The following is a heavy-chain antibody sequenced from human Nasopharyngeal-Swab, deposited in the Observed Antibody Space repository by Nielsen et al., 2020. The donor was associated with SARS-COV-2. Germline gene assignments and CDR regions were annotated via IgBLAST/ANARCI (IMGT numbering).Heavy chain of an antibody. CDR1: GGSFSGYY. CDR3: ARGKAVTYDY. J-gene: IGHJ4*02. CDR2: INHSGST. Sequence: SETLSLTCAVYGGSFSGYYWSWIRQPPGKGLEWIGEINHSGSTNYNPSLKSRVTISVDTSKNQFSLKLSSVTAADTAVYYCARGKAVTYDYWGQGTLVTVSS. V-gene: IGHV4-34*01. D-gene: IGHD4-17*01.